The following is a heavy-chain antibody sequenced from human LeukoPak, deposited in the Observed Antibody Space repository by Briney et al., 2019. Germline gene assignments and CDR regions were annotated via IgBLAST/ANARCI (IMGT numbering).Heavy chain of an antibody. CDR3: ARAGLLVRGVTLRYFDL. D-gene: IGHD3-10*01. J-gene: IGHJ2*01. Sequence: SETLSLTCTVSGGSISSGEYYWSWIPQPPGKGLEWIGDIYYSGSTYYTPSLQSRVTISVDTSKNPFSLNLSSVTAADTAVYYCARAGLLVRGVTLRYFDLWGRGTLVTVSS. CDR1: GGSISSGEYY. V-gene: IGHV4-30-4*01. CDR2: IYYSGST.